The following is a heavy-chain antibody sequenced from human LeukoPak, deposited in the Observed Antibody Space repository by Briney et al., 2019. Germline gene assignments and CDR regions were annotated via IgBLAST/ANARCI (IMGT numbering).Heavy chain of an antibody. CDR3: ARTFSESYYYYGMDV. CDR2: VYYSGRT. Sequence: PSETLSLTCTVSGGPISSYYWSWIRQPPGKGLEWIGYVYYSGRTNYNPSLKSRVTISVDTSKNQFSLKLSSVTAADTAVYYCARTFSESYYYYGMDVWGQGTTVTVSS. J-gene: IGHJ6*02. D-gene: IGHD1-26*01. CDR1: GGPISSYY. V-gene: IGHV4-59*01.